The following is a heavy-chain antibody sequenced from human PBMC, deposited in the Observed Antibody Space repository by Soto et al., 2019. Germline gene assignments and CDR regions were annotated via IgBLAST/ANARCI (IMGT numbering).Heavy chain of an antibody. Sequence: ASVKVSCKASGYTFTSYGIHWVLQAPGQRLEWMGWINAANGDTKYSPKFQGRVTITRDTSASTAYMELSSLRSEDTAVYYCVRRHVSATGIDWFDPWGQGTLVTVSS. CDR3: VRRHVSATGIDWFDP. J-gene: IGHJ5*02. D-gene: IGHD6-13*01. CDR2: INAANGDT. CDR1: GYTFTSYG. V-gene: IGHV1-3*01.